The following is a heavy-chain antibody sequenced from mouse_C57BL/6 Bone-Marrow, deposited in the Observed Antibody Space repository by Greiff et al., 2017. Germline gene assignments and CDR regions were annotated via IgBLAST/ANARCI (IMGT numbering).Heavy chain of an antibody. V-gene: IGHV1-5*01. J-gene: IGHJ3*01. CDR2: IYPGNSDT. Sequence: EVQLMESGTVLARPGASVKISCKTSGYTFTGYWMHWVKQRPGQGLEWIGAIYPGNSDTSYNQKFKGKAKLTAVTSASTAYMELRSLTNEDSAVFYCKTGLPGFAYWGQGTLVTVSA. D-gene: IGHD3-3*01. CDR1: GYTFTGYW. CDR3: KTGLPGFAY.